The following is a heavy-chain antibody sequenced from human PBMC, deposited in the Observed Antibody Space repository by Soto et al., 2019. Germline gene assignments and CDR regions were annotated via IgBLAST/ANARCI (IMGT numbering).Heavy chain of an antibody. CDR1: GHTFTGHH. V-gene: IGHV1-2*02. Sequence: QVQMVQSGAEVKKPGASVKVSCKASGHTFTGHHMHWVRQAPGQGLEWMGLIDLDIGDTKYAQKFQGRVTMTRDTSISTAYMELSRLRSDDTAVYYCAREDFYGDYVGWFDPWGQGTLVTVSS. D-gene: IGHD4-17*01. CDR3: AREDFYGDYVGWFDP. CDR2: IDLDIGDT. J-gene: IGHJ5*02.